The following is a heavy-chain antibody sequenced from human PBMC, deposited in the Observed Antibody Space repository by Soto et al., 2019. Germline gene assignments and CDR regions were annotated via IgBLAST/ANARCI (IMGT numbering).Heavy chain of an antibody. Sequence: SETLSLTCAVSSGSISSSNWWSWVRQPPGKGLEWIGEIYHSGSTNYNPSLKSRVTISVDKSKNQFSLKLSSVTAADTAVYYCASSIAAAGLYYWGQGTLVTVSS. D-gene: IGHD6-13*01. J-gene: IGHJ4*02. CDR1: SGSISSSNW. V-gene: IGHV4-4*02. CDR2: IYHSGST. CDR3: ASSIAAAGLYY.